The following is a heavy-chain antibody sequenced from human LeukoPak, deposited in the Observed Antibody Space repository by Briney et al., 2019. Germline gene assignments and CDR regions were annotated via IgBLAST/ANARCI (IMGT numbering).Heavy chain of an antibody. J-gene: IGHJ6*02. CDR2: ISGSGGST. CDR3: ATRGGYYDILTGYYGMDV. V-gene: IGHV3-23*01. D-gene: IGHD3-9*01. Sequence: GGSLRLSCAASGFTFSSYAMSWVRQAPGKGLEWVSAISGSGGSTYYADSVKGRSTISRDNSKNTLYLQMNSLRAEDTAVYYCATRGGYYDILTGYYGMDVWGQGTTVTVSS. CDR1: GFTFSSYA.